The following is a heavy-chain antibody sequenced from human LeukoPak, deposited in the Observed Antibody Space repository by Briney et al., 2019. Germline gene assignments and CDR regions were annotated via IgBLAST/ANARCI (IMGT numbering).Heavy chain of an antibody. V-gene: IGHV3-21*01. CDR1: GFTFSSYS. CDR3: AREQDYGDYGSFIDY. CDR2: ISSSSSYI. D-gene: IGHD4-17*01. J-gene: IGHJ4*02. Sequence: GGSLRLSCAASGFTFSSYSMNWVRQAPGKGPEWVSSISSSSSYIYYADSVKGRFTISRDNARNSLYLQMNSLRAEDTAVYYCAREQDYGDYGSFIDYWGQGTLVTVSS.